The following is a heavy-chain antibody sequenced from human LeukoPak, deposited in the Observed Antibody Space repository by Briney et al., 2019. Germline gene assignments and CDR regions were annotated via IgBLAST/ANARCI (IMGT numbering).Heavy chain of an antibody. D-gene: IGHD3-3*01. V-gene: IGHV3-30*02. Sequence: GGSLRLSCAASGFTFSSYGMHWVRQAPGKGLEWVAFIRYDGSNKYYADSVKGRFTISRDNSKNTLYLQMNSLRAEDTAVYYCAKDRGYYDFWSGYIDYWGQGTLVTVSS. CDR1: GFTFSSYG. CDR2: IRYDGSNK. CDR3: AKDRGYYDFWSGYIDY. J-gene: IGHJ4*02.